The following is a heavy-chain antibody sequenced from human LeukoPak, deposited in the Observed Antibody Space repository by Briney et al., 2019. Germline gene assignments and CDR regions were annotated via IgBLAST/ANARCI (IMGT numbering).Heavy chain of an antibody. CDR1: GGSISSSSYY. CDR2: INHSGST. J-gene: IGHJ5*02. V-gene: IGHV4-39*07. Sequence: PSETLSLTCSVSGGSISSSSYYWGWIRQPPGKGLEWIGEINHSGSTNYNPSLKSRVTISVDTSKNQFSLKLSSVTAADTAVYYCARRRITMVRGVMDWFDPWGQGTLVTVSS. CDR3: ARRRITMVRGVMDWFDP. D-gene: IGHD3-10*01.